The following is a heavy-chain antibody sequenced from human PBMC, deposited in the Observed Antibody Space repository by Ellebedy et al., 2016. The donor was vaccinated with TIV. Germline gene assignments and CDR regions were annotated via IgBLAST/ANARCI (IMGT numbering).Heavy chain of an antibody. CDR3: ARTPLSYSSSYAFDI. CDR2: ISSSSSYI. J-gene: IGHJ3*02. D-gene: IGHD6-6*01. CDR1: GFTFSSYS. V-gene: IGHV3-21*01. Sequence: GESLKISXAASGFTFSSYSMNWVRQAPGKGLEWVSSISSSSSYIYYADSVKGRFTISRDNAKNSLYLQMNSLRAEDTAVYYCARTPLSYSSSYAFDIWGQGTMVTVSS.